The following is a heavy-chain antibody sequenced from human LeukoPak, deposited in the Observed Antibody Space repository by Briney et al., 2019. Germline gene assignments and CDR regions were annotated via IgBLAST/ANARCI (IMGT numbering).Heavy chain of an antibody. CDR1: GGSISSGGYS. CDR2: IYHSGST. CDR3: ARGSPGMDSSASIFDY. J-gene: IGHJ4*02. D-gene: IGHD3-22*01. Sequence: SQTLSLTCAVSGGSISSGGYSWSWIRQPPGKGLEWIGYIYHSGSTYYNPSLKSRVTISVDRSKNQFSLKLSSVTAADTAVYYCARGSPGMDSSASIFDYWGQGTLVTVSS. V-gene: IGHV4-30-2*01.